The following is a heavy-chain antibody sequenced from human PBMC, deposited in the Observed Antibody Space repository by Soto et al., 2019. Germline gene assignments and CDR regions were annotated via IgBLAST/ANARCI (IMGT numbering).Heavy chain of an antibody. J-gene: IGHJ5*02. CDR1: GGSISSGSYY. Sequence: PSETLSLTCSVSGGSISSGSYYLGWIRQTQGRGLEWIACTYYGGTTYSNPSLKSRVTISVDTSKTQFSLRLTSVTAADAAVYSCARRGVRAAATSLSDPWGQGNLVTVSS. V-gene: IGHV4-39*01. CDR3: ARRGVRAAATSLSDP. CDR2: TYYGGTT. D-gene: IGHD6-13*01.